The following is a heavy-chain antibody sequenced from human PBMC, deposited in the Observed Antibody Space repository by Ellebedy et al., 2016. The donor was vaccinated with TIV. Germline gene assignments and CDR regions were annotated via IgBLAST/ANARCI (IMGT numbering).Heavy chain of an antibody. J-gene: IGHJ4*02. V-gene: IGHV3-74*01. Sequence: GGSLRLSXAASGFTFSSYWMHWVRQAPGKGLVWVSRINSDGSSTSYADSVKGRFTISRDNAKNSLYLQMNSLRAEDTALYYCAKTAAGTGYFDYWGQGTLVTVSS. CDR3: AKTAAGTGYFDY. CDR1: GFTFSSYW. CDR2: INSDGSST. D-gene: IGHD6-13*01.